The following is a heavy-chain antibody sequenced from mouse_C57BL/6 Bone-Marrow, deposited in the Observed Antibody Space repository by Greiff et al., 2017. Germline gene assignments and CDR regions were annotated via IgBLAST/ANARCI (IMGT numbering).Heavy chain of an antibody. Sequence: EVKLMESGGDLVKPGGSLKLSCAASGFTFSSYGMSWVRQTPDKRLEWVATISSGGSYTYYPDSVKGRFTISRDNAKNTLYLQMSSLKSEDTAMYYCARHGNYVPYYAMDYWGQGTSVTVSS. CDR2: ISSGGSYT. CDR1: GFTFSSYG. CDR3: ARHGNYVPYYAMDY. D-gene: IGHD1-1*01. V-gene: IGHV5-6*01. J-gene: IGHJ4*01.